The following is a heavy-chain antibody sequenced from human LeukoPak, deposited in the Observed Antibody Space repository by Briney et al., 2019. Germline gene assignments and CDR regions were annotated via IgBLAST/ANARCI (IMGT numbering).Heavy chain of an antibody. V-gene: IGHV4-34*01. J-gene: IGHJ5*02. CDR1: GGSFSGYY. D-gene: IGHD4-17*01. CDR3: ASSVPVTTVTDNWFDP. Sequence: PSETLSLTCAVYGGSFSGYYWSWIRQPPGKGLEWIGEINHSGSTNYNPSLKSRVTISVDTSKNQFSLKLSSVTAADTAVYYRASSVPVTTVTDNWFDPWGQGTLVTVSS. CDR2: INHSGST.